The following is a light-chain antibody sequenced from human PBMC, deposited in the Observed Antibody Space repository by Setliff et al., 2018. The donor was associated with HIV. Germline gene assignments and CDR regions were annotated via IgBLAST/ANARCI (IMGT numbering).Light chain of an antibody. CDR3: CSYAGESTFV. CDR1: NTDIGGYKY. CDR2: DVT. Sequence: QSVLAQPPSVFGSPGQSITIFCTGSNTDIGGYKYVSWYQQHPGKAPKLLIYDVTNRPSGVSSRFSGSKSGNAASLTISGLQAEDEADYHCCSYAGESTFVFGGGTKVTVL. V-gene: IGLV2-14*01. J-gene: IGLJ2*01.